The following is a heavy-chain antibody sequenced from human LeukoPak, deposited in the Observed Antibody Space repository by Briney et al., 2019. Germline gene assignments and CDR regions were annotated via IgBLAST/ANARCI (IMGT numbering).Heavy chain of an antibody. D-gene: IGHD2-15*01. V-gene: IGHV4-39*01. CDR2: IYYSGST. J-gene: IGHJ5*02. Sequence: PSETLSLTCTVPGGSISSSSYYWGWIRQPPGKGLEWIGSIYYSGSTYYNPSLKSRVTISVDTSKNQFSLKLSSVTAADTAVYYCARYCSGGSCSNNWFDPWGQGTLVTVSS. CDR1: GGSISSSSYY. CDR3: ARYCSGGSCSNNWFDP.